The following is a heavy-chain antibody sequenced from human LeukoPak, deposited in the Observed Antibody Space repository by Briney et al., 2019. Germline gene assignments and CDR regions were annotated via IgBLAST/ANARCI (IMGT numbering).Heavy chain of an antibody. CDR2: IYYSGST. CDR3: ATYLAGWFDP. J-gene: IGHJ5*02. Sequence: PSETLSLTCTVSGGAISSGDYYWSWIRQPPGKGLEWIGYIYYSGSTYYNPSLKSRVTISVDTSKNQFSLKLSSETAADTAVYYCATYLAGWFDPWGQGTLVTVSS. D-gene: IGHD2-2*01. CDR1: GGAISSGDYY. V-gene: IGHV4-30-4*01.